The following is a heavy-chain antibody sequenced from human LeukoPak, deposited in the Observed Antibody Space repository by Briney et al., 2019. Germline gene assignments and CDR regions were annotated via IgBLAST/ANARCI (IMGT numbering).Heavy chain of an antibody. CDR1: GFTFSSYA. Sequence: QPGGSLRLSCAASGFTFSSYAMSWVRQAPGKGLEWVSAISGSGGSTYYADSVKGRFTISRDNSKNTLYLQMNSLRAEDTAVYYCANVLGSSWYIDYWGQGTLVTVSS. V-gene: IGHV3-23*01. CDR3: ANVLGSSWYIDY. J-gene: IGHJ4*02. D-gene: IGHD6-13*01. CDR2: ISGSGGST.